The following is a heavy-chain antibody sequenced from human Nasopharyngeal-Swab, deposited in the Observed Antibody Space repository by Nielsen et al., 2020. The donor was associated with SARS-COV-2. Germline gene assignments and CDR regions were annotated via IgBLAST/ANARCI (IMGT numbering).Heavy chain of an antibody. CDR1: GYYFSTYW. CDR3: AKTYYYGSGRTIWFDP. Sequence: GESLKISCQGSGYYFSTYWIGWVRQMPGRGLEWMGIIYPGDSTPRYRPSFQGQVTISADKSSTAYLQWSSLKASDTAMYFCAKTYYYGSGRTIWFDPWGQGTFVTVSS. D-gene: IGHD3-10*01. V-gene: IGHV5-51*01. CDR2: IYPGDSTP. J-gene: IGHJ5*02.